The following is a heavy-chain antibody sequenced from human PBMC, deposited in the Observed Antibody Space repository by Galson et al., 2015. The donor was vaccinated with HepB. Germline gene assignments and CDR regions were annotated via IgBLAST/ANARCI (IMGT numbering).Heavy chain of an antibody. Sequence: SLRLSCAASGFTFSTYHMHWVRQAPGKGPEYVSAIRSNGGGTYYADSVKGRFTISRDNSKNTLYLQMSSLRAEDTAVYYCVKDDNPADYCSRTSCHVDYWGQGTLVTVSS. D-gene: IGHD2-2*01. V-gene: IGHV3-64D*06. CDR3: VKDDNPADYCSRTSCHVDY. CDR1: GFTFSTYH. J-gene: IGHJ4*02. CDR2: IRSNGGGT.